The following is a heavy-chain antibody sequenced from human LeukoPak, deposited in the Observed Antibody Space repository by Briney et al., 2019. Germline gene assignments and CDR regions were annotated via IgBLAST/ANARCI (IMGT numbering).Heavy chain of an antibody. CDR2: IDWDDDK. V-gene: IGHV2-70*01. D-gene: IGHD2-2*01. CDR1: GFSLSTSGMC. J-gene: IGHJ4*02. Sequence: SGPALVKPTQTLTLTCTFSGFSLSTSGMCVSWIRQPPGKALEWLALIDWDDDKYYSTSLKTRLTISKDTSKNQVVLTMTNMDPVDTATYYCARIRDVGYCSSTSCTRVSYFDHWGQGTLVTVSS. CDR3: ARIRDVGYCSSTSCTRVSYFDH.